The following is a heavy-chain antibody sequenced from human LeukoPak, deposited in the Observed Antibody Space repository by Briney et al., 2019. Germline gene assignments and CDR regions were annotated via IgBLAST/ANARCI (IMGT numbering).Heavy chain of an antibody. V-gene: IGHV4-59*08. D-gene: IGHD6-13*01. CDR1: GGSISSYY. CDR2: IYYSGST. CDR3: ARRSSSSSRGWFDP. Sequence: SETLSLTFTVSGGSISSYYWSWIRQPPGKGLEWIGYIYYSGSTNYNPSLKSRVTISVDTSKNQFSLKLSSVTAADTAVYYCARRSSSSSRGWFDPWGQGTLVTVSS. J-gene: IGHJ5*02.